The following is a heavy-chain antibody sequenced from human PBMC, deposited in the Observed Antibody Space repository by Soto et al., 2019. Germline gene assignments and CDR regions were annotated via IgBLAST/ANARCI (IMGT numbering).Heavy chain of an antibody. Sequence: ASVEFSCKASGYTFTNYDINWVRRATGQGLEWMGWVNPNSGNTGNAQKFQGRLTMTRNTAISTAYMELSSLTSEDTAVYYCVRGKDYYYGMDVWGQGTTVTVSS. CDR1: GYTFTNYD. V-gene: IGHV1-8*01. CDR2: VNPNSGNT. J-gene: IGHJ6*02. CDR3: VRGKDYYYGMDV.